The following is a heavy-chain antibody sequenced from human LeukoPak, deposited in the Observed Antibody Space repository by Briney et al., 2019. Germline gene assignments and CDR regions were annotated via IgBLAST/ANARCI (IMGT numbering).Heavy chain of an antibody. J-gene: IGHJ4*02. V-gene: IGHV4-4*02. D-gene: IGHD6-13*01. Sequence: SETLSLTCAVSGASINSSKWWTWVRQPPGKGLEWIGEIYHSGGTNYNPSLKSRVTISADKSRNQFSLKLNSVTAADTAVYYCARGSTWSDYWGQGTLVTVSS. CDR3: ARGSTWSDY. CDR2: IYHSGGT. CDR1: GASINSSKW.